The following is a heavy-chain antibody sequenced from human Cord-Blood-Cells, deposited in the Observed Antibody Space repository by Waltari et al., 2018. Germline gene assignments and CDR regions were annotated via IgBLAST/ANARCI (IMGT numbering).Heavy chain of an antibody. Sequence: QVQLVQSGAEVKKPGSSVKVSCKASGGTFSSYAISWVRQAPGQGLEWMGRIIPILGIANYAQKFQGRVTITADKSTSTAYMELSSLRSEDTAVYYCAATGYSGYYFDYWGQGTLVTVSS. V-gene: IGHV1-69*09. J-gene: IGHJ4*02. CDR1: GGTFSSYA. CDR2: IIPILGIA. CDR3: AATGYSGYYFDY. D-gene: IGHD5-12*01.